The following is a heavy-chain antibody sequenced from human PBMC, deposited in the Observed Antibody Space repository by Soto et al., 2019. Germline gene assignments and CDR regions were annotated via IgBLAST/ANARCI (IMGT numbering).Heavy chain of an antibody. V-gene: IGHV3-23*04. CDR3: AKCGHYDMLTGQGGFDP. CDR1: GFIFGDHV. D-gene: IGHD3-9*01. J-gene: IGHJ5*02. Sequence: EVQLVESGGRLVQRGGSLRLSCSGSGFIFGDHVMDWVRQAPGKGLEWVAGISGSGNSPFFRDSVKGRFTISRDNSKNTVYLEMNSLRGDDTALYYCAKCGHYDMLTGQGGFDPWGLGTLVTVAS. CDR2: ISGSGNSP.